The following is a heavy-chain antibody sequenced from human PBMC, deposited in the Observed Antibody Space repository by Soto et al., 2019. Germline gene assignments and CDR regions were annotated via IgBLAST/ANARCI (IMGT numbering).Heavy chain of an antibody. V-gene: IGHV1-46*01. J-gene: IGHJ6*02. CDR1: GYTFTSYY. CDR2: INPSGGST. Sequence: GASVKVSCKASGYTFTSYYMHWVRQAPGQGLEWMGIINPSGGSTSYAQKLQGRVTMTRDTSTSTVYMELSSLRSEDTAVYYCALEGHIVAYYYYGMDVWGQGTTVTVSS. D-gene: IGHD2-21*01. CDR3: ALEGHIVAYYYYGMDV.